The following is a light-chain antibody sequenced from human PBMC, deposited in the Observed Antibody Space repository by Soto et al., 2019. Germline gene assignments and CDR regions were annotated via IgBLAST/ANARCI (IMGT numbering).Light chain of an antibody. J-gene: IGLJ1*01. CDR3: SSYTSSSTYV. CDR1: SSDVGGYNY. V-gene: IGLV2-14*01. Sequence: QSALTQPASVSGSPGQSITISCTGTSSDVGGYNYVSWYQQHPGKAPKLMIYDVSNWPSGVSNRFSGSKSGNTASLTISGLQAEDEAYYYCSSYTSSSTYVFGTGTKLTVL. CDR2: DVS.